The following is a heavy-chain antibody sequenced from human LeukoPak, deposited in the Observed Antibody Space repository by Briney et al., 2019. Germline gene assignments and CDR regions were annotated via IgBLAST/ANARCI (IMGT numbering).Heavy chain of an antibody. D-gene: IGHD5-24*01. CDR2: INPYSGVT. CDR1: GYTFTGHY. V-gene: IGHV1-2*02. J-gene: IGHJ4*02. Sequence: ASVKVSCKASGYTFTGHYMHWVRQAPGQGLEWMGWINPYSGVTNSAQKFQGRVTMTRDTSISTAYMELSRLRYDDTAVYYCARALNYNLGSWGQGTLVTVSS. CDR3: ARALNYNLGS.